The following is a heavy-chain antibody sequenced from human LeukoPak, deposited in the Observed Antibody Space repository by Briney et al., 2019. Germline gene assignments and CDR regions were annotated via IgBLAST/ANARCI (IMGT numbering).Heavy chain of an antibody. V-gene: IGHV3-21*01. CDR2: ISSTSAYI. D-gene: IGHD6-6*01. J-gene: IGHJ4*02. CDR3: ARVSSSSGDY. Sequence: TGGSLRLSCAASGFTFSTYTMTWVRQAPGKGLEWVSSISSTSAYIYYADSVKGRFTISRDNAKNSLYLQMNSLRAEDTAVYYCARVSSSSGDYWGQGTLVTVSS. CDR1: GFTFSTYT.